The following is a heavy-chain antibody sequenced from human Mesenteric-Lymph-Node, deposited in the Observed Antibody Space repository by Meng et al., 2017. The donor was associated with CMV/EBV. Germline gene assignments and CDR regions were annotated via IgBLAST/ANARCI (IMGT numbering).Heavy chain of an antibody. CDR1: GFTFSSYS. Sequence: LSLTCAASGFTFSSYSMNWVRQAPGKGLEWVSSISSSSSYIYYADSVKGRFTISRDNAKNSLYLQMNSLRAEDTAVYYCARDGVVVVPAAQNYYYYGMDVWGQGTTVTVSS. D-gene: IGHD2-2*01. V-gene: IGHV3-21*01. CDR2: ISSSSSYI. CDR3: ARDGVVVVPAAQNYYYYGMDV. J-gene: IGHJ6*02.